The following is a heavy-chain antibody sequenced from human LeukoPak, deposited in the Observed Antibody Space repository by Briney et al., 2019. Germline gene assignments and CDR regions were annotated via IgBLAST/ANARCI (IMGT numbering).Heavy chain of an antibody. Sequence: GGSLRLSCAASGFTFSSYGMHWVRQAPGKGLEWVAFIRYDGSNKYYADSVKGRFTISRDNSKNTLYLQMNSLRAEDTAVYYCARGDSSSWYLLNYYYGMDVWGQGTTVTVSS. J-gene: IGHJ6*02. D-gene: IGHD6-13*01. CDR3: ARGDSSSWYLLNYYYGMDV. CDR2: IRYDGSNK. CDR1: GFTFSSYG. V-gene: IGHV3-30*02.